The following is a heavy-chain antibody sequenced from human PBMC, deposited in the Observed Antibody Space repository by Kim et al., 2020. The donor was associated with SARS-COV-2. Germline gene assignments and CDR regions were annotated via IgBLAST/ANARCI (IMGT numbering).Heavy chain of an antibody. CDR2: IWYDGSER. J-gene: IGHJ4*02. V-gene: IGHV3-33*01. CDR1: GFTFSSHG. D-gene: IGHD6-19*01. CDR3: ARDRNSGIAVAEFDH. Sequence: GGSLRLSCAASGFTFSSHGIHWVRQAPGTGLEWVAIIWYDGSERFYADSVKGRFTISRDNSKNTVYLQMNSLRAEDTGVYYCARDRNSGIAVAEFDHWGQGALVSVSS.